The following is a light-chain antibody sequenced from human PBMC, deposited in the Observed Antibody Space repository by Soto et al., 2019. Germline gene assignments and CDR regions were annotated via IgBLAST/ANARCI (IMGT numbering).Light chain of an antibody. Sequence: DIQMTQSPSSLSASVGDRVTITCRASQRISTFLNWYQQKPGKAPKLLIYVASSLQGGVPSRFSGSGSGTDFTLTISSLHPEDFATYYCQQSYTTPQTFGQGTKVEIK. CDR3: QQSYTTPQT. V-gene: IGKV1-39*01. CDR1: QRISTF. J-gene: IGKJ1*01. CDR2: VAS.